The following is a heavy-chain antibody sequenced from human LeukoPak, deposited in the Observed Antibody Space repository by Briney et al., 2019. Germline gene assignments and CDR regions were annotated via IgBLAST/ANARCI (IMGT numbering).Heavy chain of an antibody. V-gene: IGHV3-30-3*01. CDR1: GFTFTNYA. CDR3: ARGFVLGAAKNYFDY. Sequence: PGRSLRLSCAASGFTFTNYALHWVRQAPGKGLEWVAVISYDGTNKYYADSVKGRFTISRDNSKNTLSLQMNSLGAEDTALYYCARGFVLGAAKNYFDYWGQGALVTVSS. CDR2: ISYDGTNK. D-gene: IGHD2-21*02. J-gene: IGHJ4*02.